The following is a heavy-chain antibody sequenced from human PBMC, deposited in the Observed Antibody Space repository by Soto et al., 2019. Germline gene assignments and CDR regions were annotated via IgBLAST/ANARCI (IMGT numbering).Heavy chain of an antibody. V-gene: IGHV3-11*01. CDR1: GFTFRTYY. D-gene: IGHD2-15*01. Sequence: QVQLVESGGALVKPGGSLRLSCAASGFTFRTYYMPWIRQAPGKGLEWISYISSSGTPIYYADSVKGRFTISRDNAKNSLYLQMNSLRAEDTAVYYCVRAGWQLLAWSDPWGQGTRVTVSS. J-gene: IGHJ5*02. CDR2: ISSSGTPI. CDR3: VRAGWQLLAWSDP.